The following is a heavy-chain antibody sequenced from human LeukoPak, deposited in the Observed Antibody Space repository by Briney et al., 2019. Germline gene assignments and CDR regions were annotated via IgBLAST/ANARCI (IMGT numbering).Heavy chain of an antibody. V-gene: IGHV3-33*01. J-gene: IGHJ4*02. CDR3: ATRKPGYGDSDY. CDR1: GFTFSSYG. Sequence: EGSLRLSCAASGFTFSSYGMHWVRQAPGKGLEWVAVIWYDGSNKYYADSVKGRFTISRDNSKNTLYLQMNSLRAEDTAVYYCATRKPGYGDSDYWGQGTLVTVSS. D-gene: IGHD4-17*01. CDR2: IWYDGSNK.